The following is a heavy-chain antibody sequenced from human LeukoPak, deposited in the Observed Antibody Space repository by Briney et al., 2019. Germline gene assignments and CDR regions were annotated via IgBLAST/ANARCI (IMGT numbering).Heavy chain of an antibody. J-gene: IGHJ4*02. V-gene: IGHV3-7*01. D-gene: IGHD1-14*01. Sequence: GGSLRLSCAASGFTFSGHWMSWVRQAPGKGLEWVANINQGGSDKYYVDSVKGRFTISRDNANNLLYLQMNSMRGEDTAVYYCTRDRSRAEDDWGQGTLVTVSS. CDR3: TRDRSRAEDD. CDR1: GFTFSGHW. CDR2: INQGGSDK.